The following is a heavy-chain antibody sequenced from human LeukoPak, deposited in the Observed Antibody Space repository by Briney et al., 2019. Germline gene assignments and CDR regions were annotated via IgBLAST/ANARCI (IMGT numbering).Heavy chain of an antibody. D-gene: IGHD1-26*01. J-gene: IGHJ5*02. V-gene: IGHV4-61*01. CDR2: IYYSGST. CDR1: GGSVSSGSYY. Sequence: PSETLSLTCTVSGGSVSSGSYYWSWIRQPPGKGLEWIGYIYYSGSTNYNPSLKSRVTISVDTSKNQFSLKLSSVTAADTAEYYCARRVGATNYNWFDPWGQGTLVTVSS. CDR3: ARRVGATNYNWFDP.